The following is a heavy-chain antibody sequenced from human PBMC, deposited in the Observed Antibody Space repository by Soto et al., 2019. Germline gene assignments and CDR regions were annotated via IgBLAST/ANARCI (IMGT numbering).Heavy chain of an antibody. J-gene: IGHJ6*02. Sequence: SQTLSLTCVGSGDTVSSNSVAWNWARQSPSRGLEWLGRTYYRSRGYSDYAVSVRSRIDINADTSKNQVSLQLNSVTPEDTAVYYCARSEEDSDYYYYGMDVWGQGTTVTVSS. V-gene: IGHV6-1*01. CDR3: ARSEEDSDYYYYGMDV. CDR1: GDTVSSNSVA. CDR2: TYYRSRGYS. D-gene: IGHD2-15*01.